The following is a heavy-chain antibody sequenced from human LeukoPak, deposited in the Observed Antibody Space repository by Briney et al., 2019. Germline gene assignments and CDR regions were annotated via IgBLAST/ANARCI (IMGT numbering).Heavy chain of an antibody. V-gene: IGHV4-34*01. Sequence: SETLSLTCAVYGGSFSGYYWSWIRQPPGKGLEWIGEINHSGSTNYNPSLKSRVTISVDTSKNQFSLKLSSVTAADTAVYYCARLPSGSYPTYFDYWGQGNLVTVSS. CDR3: ARLPSGSYPTYFDY. J-gene: IGHJ4*02. CDR2: INHSGST. D-gene: IGHD1-26*01. CDR1: GGSFSGYY.